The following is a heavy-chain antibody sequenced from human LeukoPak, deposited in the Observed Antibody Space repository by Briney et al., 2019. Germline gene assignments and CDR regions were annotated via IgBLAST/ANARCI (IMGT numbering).Heavy chain of an antibody. CDR3: ARGLPYYAPRSTPLLLEY. CDR2: LSYDGKLI. V-gene: IGHV3-30*03. Sequence: PWRSLRLSCTAYGCTFSHFGLHWVRQAPGRGLEWVANLSYDGKLIYYADSVKGRFTISTDNSKNTLFLQMNSLRAEDTAVYYCARGLPYYAPRSTPLLLEYWGQGTLVTVSS. J-gene: IGHJ4*02. D-gene: IGHD2-15*01. CDR1: GCTFSHFG.